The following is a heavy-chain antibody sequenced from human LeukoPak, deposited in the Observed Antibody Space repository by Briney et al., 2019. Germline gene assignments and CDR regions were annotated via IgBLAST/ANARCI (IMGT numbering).Heavy chain of an antibody. D-gene: IGHD3-22*01. V-gene: IGHV4-59*08. CDR1: GGSISSYY. Sequence: PSETLSLTCTVSGGSISSYYWSWIRQPSGKGLEWIGYIYYSGSTNYNPSLKSRVTISVDTSKNQFSLKLSSVTAAETAVYYCARHDPIISKIVGERAFDIWGQGTMVTVSS. J-gene: IGHJ3*02. CDR2: IYYSGST. CDR3: ARHDPIISKIVGERAFDI.